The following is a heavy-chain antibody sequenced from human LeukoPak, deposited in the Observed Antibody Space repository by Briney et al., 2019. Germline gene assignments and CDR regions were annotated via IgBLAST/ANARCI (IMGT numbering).Heavy chain of an antibody. J-gene: IGHJ4*02. D-gene: IGHD3-22*01. CDR2: IYHSGST. Sequence: PSETLPLTCTVSGVSITSYYWSWIRQPPGKGLEWIGSIYHSGSTNDNPSLKSRVTTSVDTSKNQFSLKLSSVTAADTAVYYCARRGYYYDSSHYYYFDYWGQGTLVTVSS. V-gene: IGHV4-59*08. CDR1: GVSITSYY. CDR3: ARRGYYYDSSHYYYFDY.